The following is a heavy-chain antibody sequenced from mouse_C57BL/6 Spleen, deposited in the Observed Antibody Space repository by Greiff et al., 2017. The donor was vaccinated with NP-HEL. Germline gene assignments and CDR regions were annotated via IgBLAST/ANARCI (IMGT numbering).Heavy chain of an antibody. D-gene: IGHD6-2*01. CDR3: ARGDSLYAMDY. Sequence: QVQLQQSGPELVKPGASVKISCKASGYAFSSSWMNWVKQRPGKGLEWIGRIYPGDGDTNYNGKFKGKATLTADKSSSTAYMQLSSLTSEDSAVYCCARGDSLYAMDYWGQGTSVTVSS. CDR1: GYAFSSSW. CDR2: IYPGDGDT. J-gene: IGHJ4*01. V-gene: IGHV1-82*01.